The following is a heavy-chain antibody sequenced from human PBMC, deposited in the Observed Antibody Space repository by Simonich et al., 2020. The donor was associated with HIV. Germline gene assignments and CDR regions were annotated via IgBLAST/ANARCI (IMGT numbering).Heavy chain of an antibody. CDR3: ATPSLAATAFDY. D-gene: IGHD2-15*01. CDR2: GDPEDGEA. J-gene: IGHJ4*02. V-gene: IGHV1-69-2*01. Sequence: VPLVQSGAEVKKPGASLKVSCKASEYTFTDYYMHWVQQAPGKGLECMSLGDPEDGEAVFAEKFQDRGTITADTATDTAYMELSGLRSEDTAVYYCATPSLAATAFDYWGQGTLVTVSS. CDR1: EYTFTDYY.